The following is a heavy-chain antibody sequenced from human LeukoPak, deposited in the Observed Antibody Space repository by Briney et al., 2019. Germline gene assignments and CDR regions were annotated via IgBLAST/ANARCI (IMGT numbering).Heavy chain of an antibody. D-gene: IGHD3-10*01. CDR1: GYSFTDYY. CDR3: ARSDISIVRGAMV. CDR2: ISGYNGNT. Sequence: ASAKVSCKASGYSFTDYYINWVRQAPGQGLEWMGWISGYNGNTNYAQKFQGRITMTTETSTSTAYMELRSLRSDDTAVYYCARSDISIVRGAMVWGQGTLVIVSS. V-gene: IGHV1-18*04. J-gene: IGHJ4*02.